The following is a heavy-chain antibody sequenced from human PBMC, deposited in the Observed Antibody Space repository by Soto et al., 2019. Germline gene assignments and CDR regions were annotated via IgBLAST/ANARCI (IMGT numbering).Heavy chain of an antibody. CDR2: IYYNGDT. CDR3: ARHVRDSRSLSGRYYFDY. Sequence: QLRLQESGPGLVKPSETLSLTCTVSGASISSDGFYWGWIRQPPGKGLEWIASIYYNGDTFYNPSLKSRVTMSVDTSKNTFSLNLRSVTAADTAVYYCARHVRDSRSLSGRYYFDYWGQGTLVTVSS. D-gene: IGHD6-6*01. CDR1: GASISSDGFY. J-gene: IGHJ4*02. V-gene: IGHV4-39*01.